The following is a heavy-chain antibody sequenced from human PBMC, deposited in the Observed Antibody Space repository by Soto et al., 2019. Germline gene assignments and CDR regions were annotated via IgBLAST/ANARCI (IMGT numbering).Heavy chain of an antibody. V-gene: IGHV3-21*01. Sequence: EVQLVESGGGLVKPGGSLRLSCAASGFTFSSYSMNWVRQAPGKGLEWVSSISSSSSYIYYADSVKGRFTISRDNAKNPLYLQRNSLRAEDTAVYYCARVLDYVVDYYGMDVWGQGTTVTVSS. CDR1: GFTFSSYS. CDR2: ISSSSSYI. J-gene: IGHJ6*02. CDR3: ARVLDYVVDYYGMDV. D-gene: IGHD4-17*01.